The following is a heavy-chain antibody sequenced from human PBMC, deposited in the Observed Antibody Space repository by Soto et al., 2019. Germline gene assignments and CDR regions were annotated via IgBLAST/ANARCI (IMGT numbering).Heavy chain of an antibody. J-gene: IGHJ6*02. V-gene: IGHV3-15*07. D-gene: IGHD5-18*01. CDR3: TTGRYSYGYYGMDV. CDR1: GFTFSNAW. Sequence: GGSLRLSCAASGFTFSNAWMNWVRQAPGKGLEWVGRIKSKTDGGTTDYAAPVKGRFTISRDDSKNTLYLQMNSLKTEDTAVYYCTTGRYSYGYYGMDVWGQGTTVTVSS. CDR2: IKSKTDGGTT.